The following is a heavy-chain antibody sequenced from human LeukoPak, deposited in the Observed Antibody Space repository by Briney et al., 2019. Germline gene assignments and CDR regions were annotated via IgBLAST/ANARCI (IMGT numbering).Heavy chain of an antibody. CDR3: AKDSSFFDY. Sequence: PGGSLRLSCAASGFTFSRHGMNWVRQAPGKGLEWVSGISGGGESTYYAESVKGRFTISRDNSKNTLYLQMNSLRAGDTAVYYCAKDSSFFDYWGQGTLVTVSS. V-gene: IGHV3-23*01. CDR1: GFTFSRHG. CDR2: ISGGGEST. J-gene: IGHJ4*02.